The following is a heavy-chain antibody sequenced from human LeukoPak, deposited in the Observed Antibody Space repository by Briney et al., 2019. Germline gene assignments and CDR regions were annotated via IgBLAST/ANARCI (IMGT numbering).Heavy chain of an antibody. V-gene: IGHV1-2*02. CDR2: INPNSGGT. CDR1: GYTFIAYY. D-gene: IGHD6-6*01. Sequence: ASVKVSCKASGYTFIAYYIYWVRQAPGQGLEWMGWINPNSGGTNYAQKFQGRVTMTRDTSISTAYMELSRLRSDDTAVYYCARARSFRPFDYWGQGTLVTVSS. CDR3: ARARSFRPFDY. J-gene: IGHJ4*02.